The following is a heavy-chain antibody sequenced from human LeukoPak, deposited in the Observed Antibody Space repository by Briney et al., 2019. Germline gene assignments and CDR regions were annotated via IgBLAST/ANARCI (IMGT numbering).Heavy chain of an antibody. CDR2: RNPYSGDR. D-gene: IGHD4-17*01. J-gene: IGHJ4*02. CDR1: GYTFTTYH. V-gene: IGHV1-8*03. Sequence: ASVKVSCKTSGYTFTTYHINGVGQATGQGLEGLGWRNPYSGDRGYAQKFQGRLSITSDTSISTAYMELSSLRSDDTAVYFCARTTSLTASGYDYWGQGTLVTVSS. CDR3: ARTTSLTASGYDY.